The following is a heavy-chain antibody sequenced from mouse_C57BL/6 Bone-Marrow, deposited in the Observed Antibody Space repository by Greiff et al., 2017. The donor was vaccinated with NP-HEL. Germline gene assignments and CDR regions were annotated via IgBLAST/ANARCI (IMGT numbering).Heavy chain of an antibody. D-gene: IGHD2-3*01. CDR3: ARPYDGYPAWFAY. Sequence: VQLQQSGPELVKPGASVKISCKASGYAFSSSWMNWVKQRPGKGLEWIGRIYPGDGDTNYNGKFKGKATLTADKSSSTAYMQLSSLTSEDDAVYFCARPYDGYPAWFAYWGQGTLVTVSA. CDR1: GYAFSSSW. J-gene: IGHJ3*01. V-gene: IGHV1-82*01. CDR2: IYPGDGDT.